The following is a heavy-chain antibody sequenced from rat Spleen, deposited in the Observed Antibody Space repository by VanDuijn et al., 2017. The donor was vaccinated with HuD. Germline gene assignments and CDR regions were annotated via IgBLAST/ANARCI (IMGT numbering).Heavy chain of an antibody. D-gene: IGHD1-12*01. CDR2: IDSAGST. V-gene: IGHV3-3*01. Sequence: EVQLQESGPGLVEPSQSLSLTCSVTGYSITSNYWGWIRSFPGNKLEWMAYIDSAGSTNYNPSLKSRLSITRDTSKNQFFLQVNSVSTEDTATYYCARSLSYAHYFWYFDFWGPGTMVTVSS. J-gene: IGHJ1*01. CDR1: GYSITSNY. CDR3: ARSLSYAHYFWYFDF.